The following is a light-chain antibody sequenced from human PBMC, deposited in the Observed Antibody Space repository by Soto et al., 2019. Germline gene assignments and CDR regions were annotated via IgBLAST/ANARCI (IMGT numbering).Light chain of an antibody. CDR3: HQYNFGPHT. Sequence: VMTQSPATLSVSPGERATLSCRASQSVSSNLAWYQQKPGQTPKLLIYVASTRATGIPTRFSGSGFGKDFTLTISRLTSEDFAVYYCHQYNFGPHTFGGGTKVEFK. V-gene: IGKV3-15*01. CDR2: VAS. CDR1: QSVSSN. J-gene: IGKJ4*01.